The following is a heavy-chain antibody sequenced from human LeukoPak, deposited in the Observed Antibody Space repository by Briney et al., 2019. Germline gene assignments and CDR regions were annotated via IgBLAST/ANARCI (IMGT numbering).Heavy chain of an antibody. D-gene: IGHD2-2*01. V-gene: IGHV4-59*01. CDR1: GGSISSYY. CDR2: FYYSGST. CDR3: ARTYIVVVPAALDHYYYMDV. J-gene: IGHJ6*03. Sequence: PSETLPLTCTGSGGSISSYYLSWIRQPPGKGLDWIGHFYYSGSTNYSPSLQRRVTRSVDPSKNQFCLKVGAVTAADTAVYYCARTYIVVVPAALDHYYYMDVWVKGSTVAVCS.